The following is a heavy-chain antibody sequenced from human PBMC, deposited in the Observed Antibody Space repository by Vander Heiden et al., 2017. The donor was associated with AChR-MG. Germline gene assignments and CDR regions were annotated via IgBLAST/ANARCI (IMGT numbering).Heavy chain of an antibody. CDR2: ITRSSKYI. Sequence: QLVESGGGLVKPGESLRLSCAASGFTFSGSSMNWVRQSPGKGLEWVASITRSSKYIYYADSVDGRFIISRDNAKNSLILQMNSLRAEDTAVYYCARDLDSSGFYIDLWGQGTLVTVSP. V-gene: IGHV3-21*01. D-gene: IGHD3-22*01. J-gene: IGHJ5*02. CDR3: ARDLDSSGFYIDL. CDR1: GFTFSGSS.